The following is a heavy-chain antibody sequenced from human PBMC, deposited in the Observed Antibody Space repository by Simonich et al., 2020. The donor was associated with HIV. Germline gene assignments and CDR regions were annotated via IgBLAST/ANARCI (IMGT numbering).Heavy chain of an antibody. CDR1: GYSISSGNY. CDR2: IYHRGST. J-gene: IGHJ4*02. D-gene: IGHD5-12*01. Sequence: QVQLQESGPGLVKPSETLSLTCTVSGYSISSGNYWGWIRQPPGKGLGWLGPIYHRGSTYYNPSLKSRVTISIDTSKNQFSRKLSSVTAADTAVYYCARDRGYSGYDFDYWGQGTLVTVSS. V-gene: IGHV4-38-2*02. CDR3: ARDRGYSGYDFDY.